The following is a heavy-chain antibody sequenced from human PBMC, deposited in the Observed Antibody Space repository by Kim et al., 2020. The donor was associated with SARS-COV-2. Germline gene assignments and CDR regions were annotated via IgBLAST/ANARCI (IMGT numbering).Heavy chain of an antibody. J-gene: IGHJ6*03. CDR1: GGSISSSSYY. V-gene: IGHV4-39*01. CDR2: IYYSGST. D-gene: IGHD3-3*01. Sequence: SETLSLTCTVSGGSISSSSYYWGWIRQPPGKGLEWIGSIYYSGSTYYNPSLKSRVTISVDTSKNQFSLKLSSVTAADTAVYYCASLAAHDYDFWSGPVYYYYMDVWGKGTSVTVSS. CDR3: ASLAAHDYDFWSGPVYYYYMDV.